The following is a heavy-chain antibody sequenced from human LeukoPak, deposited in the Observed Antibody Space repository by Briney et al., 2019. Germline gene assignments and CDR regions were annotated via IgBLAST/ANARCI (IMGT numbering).Heavy chain of an antibody. V-gene: IGHV3-23*01. D-gene: IGHD1-7*01. CDR3: AKRRGLELLYYYYMDV. J-gene: IGHJ6*03. CDR1: GFTFSSYA. Sequence: GGSLRLSCAASGFTFSSYAMSWVRQAPGKGLEWVSAISGSGGSTYYADSVKGRFTISRDNSKNTLYLQMNSLRAEDTAVYYCAKRRGLELLYYYYMDVWGKGTTVTVS. CDR2: ISGSGGST.